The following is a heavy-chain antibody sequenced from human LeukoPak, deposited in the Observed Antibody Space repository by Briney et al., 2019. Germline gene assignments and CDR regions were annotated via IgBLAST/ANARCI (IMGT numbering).Heavy chain of an antibody. CDR1: GGSFSGYY. CDR3: ARGGPLYMMVWKVGPALDY. D-gene: IGHD3-10*01. V-gene: IGHV4-34*01. CDR2: INHSGST. J-gene: IGHJ4*02. Sequence: SETLSLTCAVYGGSFSGYYWSWIRQPPGKGLEWIGEINHSGSTNYNPSLKSRVTISVDTSKNQFSLKLSSVTAADTAVYYCARGGPLYMMVWKVGPALDYWGQGTLVTVSS.